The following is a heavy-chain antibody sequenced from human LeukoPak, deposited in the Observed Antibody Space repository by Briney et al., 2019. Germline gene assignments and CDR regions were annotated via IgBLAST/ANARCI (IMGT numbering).Heavy chain of an antibody. CDR3: ARSITSSWYGDFQH. J-gene: IGHJ1*01. Sequence: ESGPTLVKPTQTLTLTCTFSGFSLSTSGMCVSWIRQPPGKGLEWIGYIYYSGSTNYNPSLKSRVTISVDTSKNQFSLKLSSVTAADTAVYYCARSITSSWYGDFQHWGQGTLVTVSS. CDR2: IYYSGST. V-gene: IGHV4-61*08. CDR1: GFSLSTSGMC. D-gene: IGHD6-13*01.